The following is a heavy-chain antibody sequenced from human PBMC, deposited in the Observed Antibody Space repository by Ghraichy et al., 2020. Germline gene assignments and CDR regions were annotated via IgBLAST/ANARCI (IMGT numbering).Heavy chain of an antibody. D-gene: IGHD3-16*01. CDR3: AGLGSSNY. Sequence: GSLRLSCAASGFPFSTYWMNWVRQTPGKGLEWVANIDPDGGAKSYVDSVKGRCTVSRDNTKNSLFLRLNSLRVEDAAVYYCAGLGSSNYWGQGALVTVSS. CDR2: IDPDGGAK. CDR1: GFPFSTYW. V-gene: IGHV3-7*01. J-gene: IGHJ4*02.